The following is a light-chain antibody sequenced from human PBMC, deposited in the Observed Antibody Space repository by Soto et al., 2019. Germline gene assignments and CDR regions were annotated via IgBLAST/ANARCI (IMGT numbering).Light chain of an antibody. Sequence: EIVLTQSPGTLSLSPGERATLSCRARQSVSSSYLAWYQHKPGQAPRLLIYGASSRATGIPDRFSGSGSGTDFTLTISRLEPEDVAVYYCQQYGSSPYTFGQGTKLEIK. CDR1: QSVSSSY. CDR3: QQYGSSPYT. CDR2: GAS. V-gene: IGKV3-20*01. J-gene: IGKJ2*01.